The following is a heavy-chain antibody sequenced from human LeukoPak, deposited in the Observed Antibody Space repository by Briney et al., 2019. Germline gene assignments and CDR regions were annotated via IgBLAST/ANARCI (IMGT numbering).Heavy chain of an antibody. J-gene: IGHJ6*03. D-gene: IGHD6-6*01. Sequence: PTASVKVSCKASGYTFTSYGISWVRQAPGQGLEWMGWISAYNGNTNYAQKLQGRVTMTTDTSTSTAYMELRSLRSDDTAVYYCARDPSGSAYSSSSFYYYYYMDVWGKGTTVTVSS. CDR1: GYTFTSYG. CDR2: ISAYNGNT. CDR3: ARDPSGSAYSSSSFYYYYYMDV. V-gene: IGHV1-18*01.